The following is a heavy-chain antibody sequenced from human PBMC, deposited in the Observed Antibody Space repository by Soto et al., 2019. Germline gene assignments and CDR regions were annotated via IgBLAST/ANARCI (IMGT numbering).Heavy chain of an antibody. CDR1: GGSFSGYY. CDR3: ARGRISITFGGVRMDV. D-gene: IGHD3-16*01. V-gene: IGHV4-34*01. CDR2: INHSGST. Sequence: SETLSLTCAVYGGSFSGYYWSWIRQPPGKGLEWIGEINHSGSTNYNPSLKSRVTISVDTSKNQFSLKLSSVTAADTAVYYWARGRISITFGGVRMDVWGQGTTVTVSS. J-gene: IGHJ6*02.